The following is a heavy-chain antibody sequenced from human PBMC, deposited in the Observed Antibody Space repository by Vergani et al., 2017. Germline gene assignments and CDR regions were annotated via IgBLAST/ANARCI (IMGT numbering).Heavy chain of an antibody. V-gene: IGHV3-30*04. J-gene: IGHJ4*02. Sequence: QVQLVESGGGVVQPGRSLRLSCAASGFTFSSYAMHWVRQAPGKGLGWVAVISYDGSKNYSAASVKVRFTISRDNSKNTLYLQMNSLRAEDTAVYYCARDLPSEYWGQGTRVTVSS. CDR1: GFTFSSYA. CDR2: ISYDGSKN. CDR3: ARDLPSEY.